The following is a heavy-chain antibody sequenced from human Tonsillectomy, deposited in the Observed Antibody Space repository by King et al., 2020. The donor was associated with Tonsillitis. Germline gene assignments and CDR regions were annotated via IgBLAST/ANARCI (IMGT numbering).Heavy chain of an antibody. CDR2: IYSGGST. J-gene: IGHJ3*02. CDR1: GFTVSGNY. CDR3: ARHRGVGTTEDAFDI. V-gene: IGHV3-66*04. D-gene: IGHD1-26*01. Sequence: VQLVESGGGLVQPGGSLRVSCAASGFTVSGNYMSWLRQAPGKGLEWVSVIYSGGSTYYADSVKGRFTISRDNSKNTLYLPMNSLRAEDTALYYCARHRGVGTTEDAFDIWGQGTMVTVSS.